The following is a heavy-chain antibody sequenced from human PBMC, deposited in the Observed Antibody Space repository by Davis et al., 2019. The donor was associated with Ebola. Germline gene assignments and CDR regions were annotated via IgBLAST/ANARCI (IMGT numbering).Heavy chain of an antibody. Sequence: HTGGSLRLSCAASGFTFSSYWVHWVRQAPGKGLVWVSRINTDGSSTSYADSVKGRFTISRDNAKNTLFLQMNSLRAEDTAVYYCAAYCTTTSCSPDTFNIWGQGTMVTVSS. J-gene: IGHJ3*02. CDR3: AAYCTTTSCSPDTFNI. D-gene: IGHD2-2*01. CDR2: INTDGSST. V-gene: IGHV3-74*01. CDR1: GFTFSSYW.